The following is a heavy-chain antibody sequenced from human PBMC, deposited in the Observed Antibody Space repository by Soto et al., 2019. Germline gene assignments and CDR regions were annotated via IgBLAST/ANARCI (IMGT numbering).Heavy chain of an antibody. Sequence: SVKVSCKASGCTFSSYTISCVRQAPGQGLEWMGRIIPILGIANYAQKFQGRVTITADKSTSTAYMELSSLRSEDTAVYYCASGDLHCSSTSCPLYYYYYYMDVWGKGATVTVSS. CDR1: GCTFSSYT. D-gene: IGHD2-2*01. CDR3: ASGDLHCSSTSCPLYYYYYYMDV. CDR2: IIPILGIA. J-gene: IGHJ6*03. V-gene: IGHV1-69*02.